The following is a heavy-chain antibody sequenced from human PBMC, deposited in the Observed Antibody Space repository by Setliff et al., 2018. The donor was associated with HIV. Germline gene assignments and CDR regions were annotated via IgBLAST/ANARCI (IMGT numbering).Heavy chain of an antibody. CDR3: ARSGGIGNYHWDV. V-gene: IGHV3-74*01. CDR2: INTDGTIT. CDR1: GFTFTSYW. J-gene: IGHJ6*03. Sequence: GGSLRLSCAASGFTFTSYWMHWVRQAPGKGLLWVSRINTDGTITDHADSVKGRFTISRDNAKNSLYLQMNSLGAEDTAVYYCARSGGIGNYHWDVWGKGTTVTVSS. D-gene: IGHD3-16*01.